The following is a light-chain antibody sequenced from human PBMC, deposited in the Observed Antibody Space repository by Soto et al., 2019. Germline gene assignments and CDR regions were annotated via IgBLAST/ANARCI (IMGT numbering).Light chain of an antibody. V-gene: IGKV3-15*01. J-gene: IGKJ1*01. CDR1: QSVSTN. CDR2: GAF. CDR3: QQRSNWPWT. Sequence: EIVMTQSPATVSVSPGERSTLSCRASQSVSTNLAWYQQKPGQXPRXXIYGAFTRATGIPATFSGTGSGTELTITISSLQSEDFEVYYGQQRSNWPWTFGQGTKVDIK.